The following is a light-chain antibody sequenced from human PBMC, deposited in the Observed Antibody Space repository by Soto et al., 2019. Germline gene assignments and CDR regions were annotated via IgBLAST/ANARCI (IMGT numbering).Light chain of an antibody. Sequence: IVMTQSPATLSVSPGQRATLSCRASQSVSTNLAWYQQKPGQAPRLLIYGASTRATGIPAGFSGSGSGTEFTLTISGLQSDDFAVYYCQQYSNWPPWTFGQGTRVDFK. CDR1: QSVSTN. J-gene: IGKJ1*01. CDR2: GAS. V-gene: IGKV3D-15*01. CDR3: QQYSNWPPWT.